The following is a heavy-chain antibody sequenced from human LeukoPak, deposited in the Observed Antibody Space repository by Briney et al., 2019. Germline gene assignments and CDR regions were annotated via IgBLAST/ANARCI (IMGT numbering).Heavy chain of an antibody. V-gene: IGHV3-21*01. CDR1: GFTFSTYS. Sequence: PGGSLRLSCAASGFTFSTYSMNWVRQAPGKGLEWVSSISSGSRYIYYADSVKGRFTISRDNAKNSLYLQMNSLRAEDTAVYYCARDPDPLGAYFDYWGQGTLVTVSS. J-gene: IGHJ4*02. CDR2: ISSGSRYI. D-gene: IGHD1-14*01. CDR3: ARDPDPLGAYFDY.